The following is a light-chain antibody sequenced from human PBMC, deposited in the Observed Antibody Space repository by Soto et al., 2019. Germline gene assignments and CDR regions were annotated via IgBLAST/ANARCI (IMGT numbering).Light chain of an antibody. V-gene: IGKV3-11*01. CDR3: QQRITWPLT. CDR1: QSVSSY. J-gene: IGKJ4*01. Sequence: EIVLTQSPATLSLSPGERATLACRASQSVSSYLAWYQQKPGQPPRPLIYDASNRATGIPARFSGSGSGTDFTLTISSLEPEDFAVYYCQQRITWPLTFGGGTKVEIK. CDR2: DAS.